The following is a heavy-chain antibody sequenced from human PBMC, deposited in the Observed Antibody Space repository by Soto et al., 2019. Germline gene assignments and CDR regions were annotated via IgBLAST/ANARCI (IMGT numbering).Heavy chain of an antibody. J-gene: IGHJ6*02. V-gene: IGHV4-59*01. Sequence: SETLSLTCTVSGGSISSYYWSWIRQPPGKGLEWIGYIYYSGSTNYNPSPKSRVTISVDTSKNQFSLKLSSVTAADTAVYYCARDRWDNRFGELYYYYGMDVWGQGTTVTVSS. CDR3: ARDRWDNRFGELYYYYGMDV. CDR1: GGSISSYY. CDR2: IYYSGST. D-gene: IGHD3-10*01.